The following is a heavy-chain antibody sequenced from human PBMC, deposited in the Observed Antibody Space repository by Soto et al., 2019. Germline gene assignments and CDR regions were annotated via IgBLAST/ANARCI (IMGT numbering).Heavy chain of an antibody. V-gene: IGHV4-34*01. J-gene: IGHJ6*02. CDR3: ARGRKCSGGSCSEYYYGMDV. Sequence: SETLSLTCAVYGGSFSGYYWSWTRQPPGKGLEWIGEINHSGSTNYNPSLKSRVTISVDTSKNQFSLKLSSVTAADTAVYYCARGRKCSGGSCSEYYYGMDVWGQGTTVTVSS. CDR1: GGSFSGYY. CDR2: INHSGST. D-gene: IGHD2-15*01.